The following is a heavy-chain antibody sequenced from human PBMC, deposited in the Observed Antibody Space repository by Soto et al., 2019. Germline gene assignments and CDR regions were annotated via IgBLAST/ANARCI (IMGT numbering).Heavy chain of an antibody. J-gene: IGHJ6*03. D-gene: IGHD1-1*01. CDR1: GGSFIGYY. V-gene: IGHV4-34*01. CDR3: ARVLRYGSIYYYYMDV. CDR2: INHSGST. Sequence: SETLSLTCAVYGGSFIGYYWSWILQPPWKGLEWIGEINHSGSTNYNPSLKSRVTISVDTSKNQFSLKLSSVTAADTAVYYCARVLRYGSIYYYYMDVWGKGTTVTVSS.